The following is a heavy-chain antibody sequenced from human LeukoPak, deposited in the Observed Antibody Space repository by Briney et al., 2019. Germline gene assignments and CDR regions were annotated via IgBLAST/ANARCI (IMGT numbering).Heavy chain of an antibody. CDR3: ARNRYYDGGWFDP. V-gene: IGHV3-11*01. Sequence: PGGSLILSCAASGFTFSDYYMSWIRQAPGKGLEWVSYISGSGSTIYYADSVKGRFTISRDNAKNSLYLQMNSLRAEDTAVYYCARNRYYDGGWFDPWGQGTLVTVSS. CDR1: GFTFSDYY. J-gene: IGHJ5*02. CDR2: ISGSGSTI. D-gene: IGHD3-22*01.